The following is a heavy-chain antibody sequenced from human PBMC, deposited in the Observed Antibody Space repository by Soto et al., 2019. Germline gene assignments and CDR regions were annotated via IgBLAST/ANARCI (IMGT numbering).Heavy chain of an antibody. CDR2: IYYSGST. V-gene: IGHV4-31*03. D-gene: IGHD1-1*01. Sequence: SETLSLTCTVSGGSISSGGYYWSWIRQHPGKGLEWIGYIYYSGSTYYNPSLKSRVTISVDTSKNQFSLKLSSVTAADTAVYYCARGEVPLGWFDPWGQGTLVTVS. CDR3: ARGEVPLGWFDP. CDR1: GGSISSGGYY. J-gene: IGHJ5*02.